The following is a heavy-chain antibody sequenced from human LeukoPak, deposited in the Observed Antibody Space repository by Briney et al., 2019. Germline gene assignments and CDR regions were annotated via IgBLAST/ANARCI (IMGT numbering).Heavy chain of an antibody. Sequence: PGGSLRLSCAASGFTFSSYGMHWVRQAPGKGLEWVAFIRYDGGNKYYPDSVKGRFTISRDNSKNTLYLQMNSLRAADTAMYYCAKSKQQLLDYYYYGMDVWGQGTTVTVSS. CDR1: GFTFSSYG. V-gene: IGHV3-30*02. CDR3: AKSKQQLLDYYYYGMDV. D-gene: IGHD6-13*01. J-gene: IGHJ6*02. CDR2: IRYDGGNK.